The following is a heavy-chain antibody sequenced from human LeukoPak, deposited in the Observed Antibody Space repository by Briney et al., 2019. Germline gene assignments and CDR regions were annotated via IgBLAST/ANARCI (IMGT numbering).Heavy chain of an antibody. CDR1: GGSVSSVDNY. Sequence: ASETLSLTCTVSGGSVSSVDNYWSWIRQPPGKGLEWLGYIYYNGNTKYNSSLKSRVTISADTSKNQFSLKLSSVTAADTAVYYCARSKGNSWPWFDPWGQGTLVTVSS. CDR2: IYYNGNT. J-gene: IGHJ5*02. D-gene: IGHD6-13*01. CDR3: ARSKGNSWPWFDP. V-gene: IGHV4-61*08.